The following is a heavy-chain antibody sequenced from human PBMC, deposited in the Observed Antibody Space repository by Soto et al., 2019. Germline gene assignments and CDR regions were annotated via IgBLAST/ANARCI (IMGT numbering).Heavy chain of an antibody. V-gene: IGHV4-61*08. Sequence: PSETLSLTCSVSGGSVTSGGYFWSWIRQPPGKGLEWIGYIHYSGSTHYNPSLKGRVTISVGTSKSQFSLKLSSVTAADTAVYYCASYSMGIVSPFSFDYWGQGTLVTVSS. D-gene: IGHD1-26*01. CDR3: ASYSMGIVSPFSFDY. CDR2: IHYSGST. J-gene: IGHJ4*02. CDR1: GGSVTSGGYF.